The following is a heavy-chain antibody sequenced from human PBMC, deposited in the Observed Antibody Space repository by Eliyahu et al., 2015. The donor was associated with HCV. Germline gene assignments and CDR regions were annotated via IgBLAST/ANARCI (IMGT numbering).Heavy chain of an antibody. CDR3: ARSRGSSWYFANFDY. CDR2: ISSSSSYI. CDR1: GFTFSSYS. V-gene: IGHV3-21*01. J-gene: IGHJ4*02. Sequence: EVQLVESGGGLVKPGGSLRLSCAASGFTFSSYSMNWVRQAPGKGLEWVSSISSSSSYIYYADSVKGRFTISRDNAKNSLYLQMNSLRAEDTAVYYCARSRGSSWYFANFDYWGQGTLVTVSS. D-gene: IGHD6-13*01.